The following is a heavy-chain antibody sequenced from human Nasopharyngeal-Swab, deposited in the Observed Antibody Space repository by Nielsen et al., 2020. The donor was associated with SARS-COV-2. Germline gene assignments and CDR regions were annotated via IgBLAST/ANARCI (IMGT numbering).Heavy chain of an antibody. D-gene: IGHD4-17*01. CDR1: GFTFSTYS. J-gene: IGHJ4*02. V-gene: IGHV3-21*04. CDR3: AKSGAVTTPIDY. Sequence: GESLKISCAASGFTFSTYSMNWVRQAPGKGLEWVSSISSSSSYIYYADSVKGRFTISRDNAKNSLYLQMNSLRAEDTAVYYCAKSGAVTTPIDYWGQGTLVTVSS. CDR2: ISSSSSYI.